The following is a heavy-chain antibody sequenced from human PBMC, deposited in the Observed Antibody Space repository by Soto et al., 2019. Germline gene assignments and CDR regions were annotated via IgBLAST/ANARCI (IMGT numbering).Heavy chain of an antibody. CDR3: ARESKGWYYYYGMDV. Sequence: SETLSLTCAVSGYSISSGYYWGWIRQPPGKGLEWIGSINHSGSTNYNPSLKSRVTISVDTSKNQFSLKLSSVTAADTAVYYCARESKGWYYYYGMDVWGQGTTVTVSS. V-gene: IGHV4-38-2*02. CDR1: GYSISSGYY. J-gene: IGHJ6*02. CDR2: INHSGST. D-gene: IGHD6-19*01.